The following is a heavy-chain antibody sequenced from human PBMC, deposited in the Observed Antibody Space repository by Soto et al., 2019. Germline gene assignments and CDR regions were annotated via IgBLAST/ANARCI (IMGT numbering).Heavy chain of an antibody. Sequence: QITLKESGPTLVKPTQTLTLTCTFSGFSLTTSGMGVGWFRQPPGKALEYLGIIYWDDDKRYSPSLKSRLTITEDTSKDQVVLIMTNMDPVDTATYFCAHRGTGRGLFLDWGPGTLVTVSS. CDR3: AHRGTGRGLFLD. CDR1: GFSLTTSGMG. J-gene: IGHJ4*02. CDR2: IYWDDDK. V-gene: IGHV2-5*02. D-gene: IGHD3-3*01.